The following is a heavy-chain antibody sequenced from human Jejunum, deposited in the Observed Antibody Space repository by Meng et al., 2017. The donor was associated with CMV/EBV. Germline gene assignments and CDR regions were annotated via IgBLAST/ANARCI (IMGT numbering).Heavy chain of an antibody. CDR2: TYYRSKWYS. CDR1: GDSVSSNTVA. Sequence: RLQQSGPGLGKPSQTLSLTCAISGDSVSSNTVAWNWIRLSPSRGLEWLGRTYYRSKWYSEYTVSVRSRISITPDTSKNQFSLQLTSVTPDDTAVYYCARGEDSSLDYWGQGTLVTVSS. CDR3: ARGEDSSLDY. J-gene: IGHJ4*02. D-gene: IGHD6-13*01. V-gene: IGHV6-1*01.